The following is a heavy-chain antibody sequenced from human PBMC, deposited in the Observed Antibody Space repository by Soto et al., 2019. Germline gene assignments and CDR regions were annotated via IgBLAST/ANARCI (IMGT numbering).Heavy chain of an antibody. V-gene: IGHV4-61*08. J-gene: IGHJ6*02. D-gene: IGHD2-8*01. CDR2: IYYSGST. CDR3: ASSGYCTNGVCPNDYYYYGMDV. Sequence: PSETLSLTCTVSGGSISSGDYYWSWIRQPPGKGLEWIGYIYYSGSTNYNPSLKSRVTISVDTSKNQFSLKLSSVTAADTAVYYCASSGYCTNGVCPNDYYYYGMDVWGQGTTVTVSS. CDR1: GGSISSGDYY.